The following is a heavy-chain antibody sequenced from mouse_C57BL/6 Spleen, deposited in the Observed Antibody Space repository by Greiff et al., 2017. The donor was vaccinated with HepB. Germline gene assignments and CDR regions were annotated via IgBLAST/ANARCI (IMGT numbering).Heavy chain of an antibody. V-gene: IGHV7-3*01. CDR2: IRNKANGYTT. Sequence: EVKVVESGGGLVQPGGSLSLSCAASGFTFTDYYMSWVRQPPGKALEWLGFIRNKANGYTTEYSASVKGRFTISRDNSQSILYLQMNALRAEDSATYYCARYRAGDGYYFDYWGQGTTLTVSS. CDR1: GFTFTDYY. D-gene: IGHD3-1*01. J-gene: IGHJ2*01. CDR3: ARYRAGDGYYFDY.